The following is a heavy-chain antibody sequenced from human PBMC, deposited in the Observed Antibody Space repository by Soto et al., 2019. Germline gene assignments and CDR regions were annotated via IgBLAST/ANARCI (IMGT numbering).Heavy chain of an antibody. J-gene: IGHJ4*02. Sequence: GGSLRLSCAASGFTFSSYAMSWVRQAPGKGLEWVSAISGSGGSTYYADSVKGRFTISRDNSKNTLDLQMNSLRAEDTAVYYCAKDTKSVYAFGGVIAYYFDYWGQGTLVTVSS. D-gene: IGHD3-16*02. CDR3: AKDTKSVYAFGGVIAYYFDY. CDR2: ISGSGGST. V-gene: IGHV3-23*01. CDR1: GFTFSSYA.